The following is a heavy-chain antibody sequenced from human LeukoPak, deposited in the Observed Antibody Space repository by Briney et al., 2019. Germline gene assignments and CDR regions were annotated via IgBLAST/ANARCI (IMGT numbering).Heavy chain of an antibody. Sequence: PSETLSLTCTVSGGSISSGSYYWSWIRQPAGKGLEWIGRIYTSGSTNYNPSLKSRVTISVDTSKNQFSLKLSSVTAADTAVYYCARDRDYYGSGSYSYFDCWGQGTLVTVSS. J-gene: IGHJ4*02. CDR1: GGSISSGSYY. CDR2: IYTSGST. CDR3: ARDRDYYGSGSYSYFDC. V-gene: IGHV4-61*02. D-gene: IGHD3-10*01.